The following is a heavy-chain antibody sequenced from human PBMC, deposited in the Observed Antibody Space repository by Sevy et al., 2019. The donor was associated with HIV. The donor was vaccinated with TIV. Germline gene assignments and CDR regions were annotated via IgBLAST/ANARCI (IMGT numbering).Heavy chain of an antibody. D-gene: IGHD3-3*01. CDR2: VYHSGST. CDR3: ARKHPYSDFWPYFFDY. CDR1: GGSISRSNW. Sequence: SETLSLTCAVSGGSISRSNWWSWVRQPPGKGLEWIGEVYHSGSTNYNPSLKSRVTISIDKSKNQFSLRMTSVTAADTAIYYCARKHPYSDFWPYFFDYWGQGTLVTVSS. J-gene: IGHJ4*02. V-gene: IGHV4-4*02.